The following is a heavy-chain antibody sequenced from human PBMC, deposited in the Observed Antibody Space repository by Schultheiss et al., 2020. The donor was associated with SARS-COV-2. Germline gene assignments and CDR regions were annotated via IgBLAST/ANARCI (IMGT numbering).Heavy chain of an antibody. D-gene: IGHD3-16*01. CDR1: GFTFSSYD. CDR3: ARDRDYRLLSLDY. CDR2: IGTAGDT. V-gene: IGHV3-13*01. J-gene: IGHJ4*02. Sequence: GGSLRLSCAASGFTFSSYDMHWVRQATGKGLEWVSAIGTAGDTYYPGSVKGRFTISRDNSKNTLYLQINSLRAEDTAVYYCARDRDYRLLSLDYWGQGTLVTVSS.